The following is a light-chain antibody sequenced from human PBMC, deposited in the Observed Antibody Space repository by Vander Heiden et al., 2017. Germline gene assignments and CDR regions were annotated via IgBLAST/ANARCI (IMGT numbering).Light chain of an antibody. Sequence: ILMSQSPSSLSASVGYRITITCRASQSISSYLDWYQQKPGKAPKLLIYAASNLQSGVPSRFSGSGSGTDFTLNISSLQPEDFATYYCQQSYRTPWTFGQGTKVEIK. V-gene: IGKV1-39*01. J-gene: IGKJ1*01. CDR3: QQSYRTPWT. CDR1: QSISSY. CDR2: AAS.